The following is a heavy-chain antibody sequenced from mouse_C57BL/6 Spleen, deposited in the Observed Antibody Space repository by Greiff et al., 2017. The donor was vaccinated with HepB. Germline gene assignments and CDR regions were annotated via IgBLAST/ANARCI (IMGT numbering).Heavy chain of an antibody. D-gene: IGHD1-1*01. J-gene: IGHJ1*03. CDR3: ARDRGDCHYYGSSYVDWYFDV. V-gene: IGHV5-4*01. Sequence: EVQLQQSGGGLVKPGGSLKLSCAASGFTFSSYAMSWVRQTPEKRLEWVATISDGGSYTYYPENVKGRFTISRDNAKNNLYLQMSHLKSEDTAMYYCARDRGDCHYYGSSYVDWYFDVWGTGTTVTVSS. CDR2: ISDGGSYT. CDR1: GFTFSSYA.